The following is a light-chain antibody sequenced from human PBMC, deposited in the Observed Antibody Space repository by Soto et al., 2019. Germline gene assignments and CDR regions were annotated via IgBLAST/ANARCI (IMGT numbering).Light chain of an antibody. CDR1: VSEVAGYTY. V-gene: IGLV2-14*03. J-gene: IGLJ2*01. CDR3: SSFTSTSGL. Sequence: QSVLTQPASVSGSPGQSITISCTGAVSEVAGYTYVSWYQQLPGKGPKVIIYDVSNRPSGVSNRFSGSKSGTTASLTISGLQAEDEADYYCSSFTSTSGLFGGGTKL. CDR2: DVS.